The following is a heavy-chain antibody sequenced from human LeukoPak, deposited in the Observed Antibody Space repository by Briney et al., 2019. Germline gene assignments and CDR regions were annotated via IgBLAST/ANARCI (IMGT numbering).Heavy chain of an antibody. CDR2: IRYDGSNK. Sequence: GGSLRLSCAASGFTFSSYGMHWVRQAPGKGLEWVAFIRYDGSNKYYADSVKGRFTISRDNSKNTLYLQMNSLRAEDTAVYYCAKAPGVLEWFHFDYWGQGTLVTVSS. V-gene: IGHV3-30*02. CDR1: GFTFSSYG. D-gene: IGHD3-3*01. CDR3: AKAPGVLEWFHFDY. J-gene: IGHJ4*02.